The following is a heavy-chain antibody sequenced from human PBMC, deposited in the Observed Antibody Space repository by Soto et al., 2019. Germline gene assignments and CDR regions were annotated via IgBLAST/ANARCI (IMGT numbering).Heavy chain of an antibody. CDR1: GCSISSSSYY. CDR2: IYYSGST. J-gene: IGHJ5*02. V-gene: IGHV4-39*01. D-gene: IGHD2-2*02. CDR3: ARHLCCYKGNWFDP. Sequence: PSETLSLTCTVSGCSISSSSYYWGWIRQPPGKGLEWIGSIYYSGSTYYNPSLKSRVTISVDTSKNQFSLKLSSVTAADTAVYYWARHLCCYKGNWFDPWGQGTLVTVSS.